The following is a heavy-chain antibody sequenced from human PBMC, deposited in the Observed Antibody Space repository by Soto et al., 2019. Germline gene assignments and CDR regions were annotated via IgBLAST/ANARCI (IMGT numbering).Heavy chain of an antibody. CDR1: GFTFDDYA. CDR2: ISWNSGSI. Sequence: GGSLRLSCAASGFTFDDYAMHWVRQAPGKGLEWVSGISWNSGSIGYADSVKGRFTISRDNAKNSLYLQMNSLRAEDTALYYCAKDIAAAAYYWGQGTLVTVSS. J-gene: IGHJ4*02. V-gene: IGHV3-9*01. CDR3: AKDIAAAAYY. D-gene: IGHD6-13*01.